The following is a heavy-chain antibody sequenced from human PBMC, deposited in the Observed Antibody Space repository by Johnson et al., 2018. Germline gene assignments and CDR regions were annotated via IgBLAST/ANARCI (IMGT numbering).Heavy chain of an antibody. CDR3: ARDNGYATPFDI. CDR2: INTDGSPT. V-gene: IGHV3-9*01. D-gene: IGHD2-15*01. Sequence: VQLVQSGGGLVQPGRSLRVSCAASGFNFDDYAMHWVRQAPGKGLEWVSRINTDGSPTTYAASMKGRFTIARYNAKNTLYLQMNSLRAEDTAMYYCARDNGYATPFDIWGQGTMVTVSP. J-gene: IGHJ3*02. CDR1: GFNFDDYA.